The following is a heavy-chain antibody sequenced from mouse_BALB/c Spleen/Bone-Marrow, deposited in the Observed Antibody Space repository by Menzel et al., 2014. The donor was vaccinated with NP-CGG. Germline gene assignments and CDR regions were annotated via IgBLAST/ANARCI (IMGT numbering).Heavy chain of an antibody. J-gene: IGHJ4*01. Sequence: QVQLQQSGAELAKPGASVKMSCMASGYTFTNYWMYWVKQRPGQGLEWIGYIKVSTGYTEYNQKFKGKATMTVDKSSSTAYMELARLTSEDSAIYYCAREGGLRRGDYYAMDYWGQGTSVTVSS. CDR2: IKVSTGYT. D-gene: IGHD2-4*01. V-gene: IGHV1-7*01. CDR1: GYTFTNYW. CDR3: AREGGLRRGDYYAMDY.